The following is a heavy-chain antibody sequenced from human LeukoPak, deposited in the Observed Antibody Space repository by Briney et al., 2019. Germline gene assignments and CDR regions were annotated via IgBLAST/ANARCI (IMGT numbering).Heavy chain of an antibody. J-gene: IGHJ4*02. V-gene: IGHV1-2*02. Sequence: ASVKVSCKASGYTFTSYYMHWVRQAPGQGLEWMGWINPNSGGTNYAQKFQGRVTMTRDTSISTAYMELSRLRSDDAAVYYCATWDLTGDLNYWGQGILVTVSS. CDR3: ATWDLTGDLNY. CDR2: INPNSGGT. CDR1: GYTFTSYY. D-gene: IGHD7-27*01.